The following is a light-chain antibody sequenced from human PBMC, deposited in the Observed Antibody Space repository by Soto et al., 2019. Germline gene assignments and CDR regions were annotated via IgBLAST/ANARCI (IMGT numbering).Light chain of an antibody. J-gene: IGKJ4*01. CDR2: DAS. CDR3: QQRRYGLT. V-gene: IGKV3-11*01. Sequence: EIVLTQSPATLSFSPGERATLSCRASQSVSSQLAWYQQKPGQAPRLLIYDASNRATGIPARFSGSGSGTDFTLTISSLEPEDFAVYYCQQRRYGLTFGGGTKVDIK. CDR1: QSVSSQ.